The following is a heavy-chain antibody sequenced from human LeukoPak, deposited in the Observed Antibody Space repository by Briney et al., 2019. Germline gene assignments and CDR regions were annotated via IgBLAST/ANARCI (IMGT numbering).Heavy chain of an antibody. Sequence: PGRSLRLSCAASGFTFSSYTMHWVRQAPGKGLEWVALISYDGSNKYYADSVKGRFTISRDNSKNTLYLQMNSLRAEDTAVYYCAKGDSSGYYYVSSDWGQGTLVTVSS. V-gene: IGHV3-30*04. J-gene: IGHJ4*02. CDR2: ISYDGSNK. CDR3: AKGDSSGYYYVSSD. CDR1: GFTFSSYT. D-gene: IGHD3-22*01.